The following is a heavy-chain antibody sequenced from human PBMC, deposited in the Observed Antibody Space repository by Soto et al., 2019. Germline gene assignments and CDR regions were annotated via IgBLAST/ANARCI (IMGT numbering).Heavy chain of an antibody. CDR1: GFTFSSHW. D-gene: IGHD3-10*01. CDR2: INSDGTGT. J-gene: IGHJ4*02. CDR3: ARGRGSGTYSHDY. V-gene: IGHV3-74*01. Sequence: EVQLVESGGALVQPGGSLRLSCAASGFTFSSHWMHWVRQAPGKGLVWVSRINSDGTGTYYADSVKGRFTISRDNAKNTLSLQVNSLRAEDTAVYYCARGRGSGTYSHDYWGQGTLVTVSS.